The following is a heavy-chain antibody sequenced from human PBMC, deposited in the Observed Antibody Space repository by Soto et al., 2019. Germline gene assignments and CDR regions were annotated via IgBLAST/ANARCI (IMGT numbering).Heavy chain of an antibody. V-gene: IGHV1-18*01. CDR1: GYTFTSYG. J-gene: IGHJ4*02. Sequence: ASVKVSCKASGYTFTSYGISWVRQAPGQGLEWMGWISAYNGNTNYAQKLQGRVTMTTDTSTSTAYMELRSLRSDDTAVYYCVRAPPTQQLENRGIDYWGQGTLVTVSS. D-gene: IGHD6-13*01. CDR2: ISAYNGNT. CDR3: VRAPPTQQLENRGIDY.